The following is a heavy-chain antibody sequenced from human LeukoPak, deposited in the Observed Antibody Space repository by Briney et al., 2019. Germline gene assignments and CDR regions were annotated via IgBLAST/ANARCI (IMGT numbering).Heavy chain of an antibody. J-gene: IGHJ4*02. CDR1: GFTFSDYW. D-gene: IGHD3-22*01. CDR3: ARGDSSGYYVDY. V-gene: IGHV3-74*01. Sequence: GGSLRLSCAASGFTFSDYWMHWVRQAPGKGLVWVSRINSDGSSTSYADSVKGRFTISRDNAKNTLYLQMNSLRAEDTAVYYCARGDSSGYYVDYWGQGTLVTVSS. CDR2: INSDGSST.